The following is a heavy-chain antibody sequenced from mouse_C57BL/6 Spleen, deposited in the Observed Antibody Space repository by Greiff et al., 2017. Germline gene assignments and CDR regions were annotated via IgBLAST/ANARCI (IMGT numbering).Heavy chain of an antibody. CDR1: GYTFTSYW. CDR2: INPSNGGT. V-gene: IGHV1-53*01. CDR3: ARRDLYSYYYDY. Sequence: VKLLESGTELVKPGASVKLSCKASGYTFTSYWMHWVKQRPGQGLEWIGNINPSNGGTNYNEKFKSKATLTVDTSSSTAYMQLSSLTSEDSAVCDCARRDLYSYYYDYWGQGTTLTVSS. D-gene: IGHD2-12*01. J-gene: IGHJ2*01.